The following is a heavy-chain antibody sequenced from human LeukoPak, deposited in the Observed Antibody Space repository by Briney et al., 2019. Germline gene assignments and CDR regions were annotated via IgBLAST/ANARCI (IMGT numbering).Heavy chain of an antibody. D-gene: IGHD6-19*01. J-gene: IGHJ4*01. CDR1: GFTFSTYG. V-gene: IGHV3-33*06. CDR2: IWYDGSNK. Sequence: GGSLRLSCAASGFTFSTYGMHWVRQAPGKGLEWVALIWYDGSNKYYADSVKGRFTISRDNSKNTLFLQMNSLRAEDTAVYYCVKDARRTSGWYFFDYWGHGTRVTVSS. CDR3: VKDARRTSGWYFFDY.